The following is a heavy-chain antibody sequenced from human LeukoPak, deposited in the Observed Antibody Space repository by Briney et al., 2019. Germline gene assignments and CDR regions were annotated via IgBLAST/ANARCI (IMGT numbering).Heavy chain of an antibody. J-gene: IGHJ4*02. CDR1: GYTFTDYY. D-gene: IGHD6-13*01. V-gene: IGHV1-2*02. Sequence: ASVKVSCKASGYTFTDYYIHWVRQATGQGLEWMGWINPNSGVTNYAQKFQGRVAMTGDTSISTAYMELSRLNSDDTAVFYCARDRLAAAGTGGWGQGTLVTVSS. CDR3: ARDRLAAAGTGG. CDR2: INPNSGVT.